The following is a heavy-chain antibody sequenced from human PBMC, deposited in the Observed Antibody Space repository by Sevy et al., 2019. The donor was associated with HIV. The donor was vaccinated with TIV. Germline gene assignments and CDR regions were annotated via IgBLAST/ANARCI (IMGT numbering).Heavy chain of an antibody. J-gene: IGHJ4*02. CDR3: ARGTRDGYNLYFDS. CDR2: IYYNGNT. D-gene: IGHD5-12*01. CDR1: DGSMSSYY. Sequence: SETLSLTCTVSDGSMSSYYWSWIRQPPGKGLEWIGYIYYNGNTNYNPSLESRVTMSIHTSMKQLSLKLRSVTAADTAMYYCARGTRDGYNLYFDSWGQGTLVTVSS. V-gene: IGHV4-59*01.